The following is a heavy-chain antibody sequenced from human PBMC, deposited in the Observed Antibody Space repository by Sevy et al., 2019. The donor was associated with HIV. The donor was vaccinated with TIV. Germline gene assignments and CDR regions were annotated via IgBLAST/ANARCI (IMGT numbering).Heavy chain of an antibody. CDR3: ARDTNSSAFDI. CDR2: IKEDGSEK. D-gene: IGHD1-1*01. J-gene: IGHJ3*02. CDR1: GFTFSSYW. Sequence: GESLKISCAASGFTFSSYWMSWVRQAPGKGLEWVANIKEDGSEKYSVDSVKGRCTISRDNAKSSLYLQMNSLRGEDTAIYYCARDTNSSAFDIWGQGTVVTVSS. V-gene: IGHV3-7*01.